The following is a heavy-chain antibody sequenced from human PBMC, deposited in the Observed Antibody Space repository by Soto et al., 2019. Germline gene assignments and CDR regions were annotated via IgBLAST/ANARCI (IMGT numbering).Heavy chain of an antibody. V-gene: IGHV3-11*04. D-gene: IGHD3-22*01. CDR3: ARVWNYYDSSGYYQGAEYFQH. CDR1: GFTFSDYY. CDR2: ISSSSSTI. Sequence: GGSLRLSCAASGFTFSDYYMSWIRQAPGKGLEWVSYISSSSSTIYYADSVKGRFTISRDNAKNSLYLQMNSLRDEDTAVYYCARVWNYYDSSGYYQGAEYFQHWGQGTLVTVSS. J-gene: IGHJ1*01.